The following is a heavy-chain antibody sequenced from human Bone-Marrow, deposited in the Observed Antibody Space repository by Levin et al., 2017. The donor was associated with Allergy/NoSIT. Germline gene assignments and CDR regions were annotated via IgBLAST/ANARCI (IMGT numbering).Heavy chain of an antibody. J-gene: IGHJ4*02. CDR1: RDYFNSYG. CDR3: ARGRGSQLRLAEWDLDN. D-gene: IGHD1-26*01. CDR2: IIPIFGTP. V-gene: IGHV1-69*01. Sequence: KISCEASRDYFNSYGISWVRQAPGQGLEWVGGIIPIFGTPKYAQTFQGSVTITADESTGTVYMELTTLRSEDTAIYYCARGRGSQLRLAEWDLDNWGQGTLVTVSS.